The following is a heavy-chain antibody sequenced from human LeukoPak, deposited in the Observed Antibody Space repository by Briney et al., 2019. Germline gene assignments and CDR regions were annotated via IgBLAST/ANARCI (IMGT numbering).Heavy chain of an antibody. J-gene: IGHJ3*02. D-gene: IGHD5-18*01. CDR1: GFTVSSNY. CDR3: AKAFREFGSSSSYSSFDT. Sequence: GGSLRLSCAASGFTVSSNYMSWVRQAPGKGLEWVSVIYSGGSTFYADSVKGRFSISRDNSKNTLYLQMNSLRAEETAVYFCAKAFREFGSSSSYSSFDTWGQGTMVTVSS. CDR2: IYSGGST. V-gene: IGHV3-53*01.